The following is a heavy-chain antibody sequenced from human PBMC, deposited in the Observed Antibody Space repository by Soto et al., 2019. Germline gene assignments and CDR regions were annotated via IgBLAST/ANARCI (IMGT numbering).Heavy chain of an antibody. CDR3: AKGYVGFVFDY. CDR1: GGSFSGYY. CDR2: INHSGST. J-gene: IGHJ4*02. D-gene: IGHD5-12*01. V-gene: IGHV4-34*01. Sequence: SETLSLTCAVYGGSFSGYYWSWIRQPPGKGLEWIGEINHSGSTNYNPSLKSRVTISVDTSKNQFSLKLSSVTAADTAVYYCAKGYVGFVFDYWGQGTLVTVSS.